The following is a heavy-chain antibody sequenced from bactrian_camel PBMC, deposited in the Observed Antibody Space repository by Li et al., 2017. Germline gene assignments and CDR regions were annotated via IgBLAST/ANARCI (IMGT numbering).Heavy chain of an antibody. CDR3: AARDDGSCSLNSAWTY. D-gene: IGHD1*01. J-gene: IGHJ4*01. V-gene: IGHV3S1*01. CDR1: AYTPANVR. Sequence: HVQLVESGGGSVQAGGSLRLSCAFDAYTPANVRMAWFRQAPGKQREGVAAIYADDGSTYYTDSVKGRFTISQDKANNTVYLQMNSLKPQDTAMYYCAARDDGSCSLNSAWTYRGQGTQVTVS. CDR2: IYADDGST.